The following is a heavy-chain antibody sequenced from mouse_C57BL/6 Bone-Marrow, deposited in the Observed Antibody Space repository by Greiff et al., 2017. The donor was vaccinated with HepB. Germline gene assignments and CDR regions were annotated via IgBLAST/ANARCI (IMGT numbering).Heavy chain of an antibody. Sequence: EVQLVESGGGLVKPGGSLKLSCAASGFPFRSYALSWVRPTTEKRLEWVATISDGGSYTYYPDNVKGRFTISRDNAKNNLYLQMSDLKAEDTAMYYCARDPGPWFAYWGQGTLVTVSA. CDR3: ARDPGPWFAY. CDR2: ISDGGSYT. J-gene: IGHJ3*01. V-gene: IGHV5-4*01. CDR1: GFPFRSYA.